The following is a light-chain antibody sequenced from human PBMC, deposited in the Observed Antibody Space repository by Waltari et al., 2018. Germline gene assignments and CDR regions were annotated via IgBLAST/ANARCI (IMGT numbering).Light chain of an antibody. V-gene: IGKV3-20*01. Sequence: NVLTQSPGTLSLPPGERATLSCRASQSVSNNYLAWFQQQPGQAPRLLIYGASSRATGIPDRFSGSGSGTDFTLTISRLEPEDSAVYFCHLYGSARTFGGGTKVEIK. CDR2: GAS. CDR1: QSVSNNY. CDR3: HLYGSART. J-gene: IGKJ4*01.